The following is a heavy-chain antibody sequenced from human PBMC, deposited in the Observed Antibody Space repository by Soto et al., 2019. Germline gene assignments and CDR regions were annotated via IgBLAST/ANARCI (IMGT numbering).Heavy chain of an antibody. CDR1: GYTFTSYG. CDR3: ATSSDSGFDP. CDR2: INANNGNT. J-gene: IGHJ5*02. Sequence: QVQLVQSGAEVKKPGASVMVSCKASGYTFTSYGISWIRQAPGQGLEWMGWINANNGNTDYAQNFQGRVTMTTDTSTSTAYMELRSLRSDDTAAYYCATSSDSGFDPWGQGTLVSVCS. D-gene: IGHD3-10*01. V-gene: IGHV1-18*04.